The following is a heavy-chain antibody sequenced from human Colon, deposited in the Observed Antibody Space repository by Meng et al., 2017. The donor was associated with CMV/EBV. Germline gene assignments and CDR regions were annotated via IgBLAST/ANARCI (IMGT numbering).Heavy chain of an antibody. CDR3: VRRRGNFMVDY. CDR2: IFPADSDT. V-gene: IGHV5-51*07. D-gene: IGHD2-8*01. J-gene: IGHJ4*02. Sequence: GESLKISCKGSEFTFTDYWIAWVHQMPGKGLEFMGMIFPADSDTRYSPSFQGLVSISADNSLNSAYLQFSSLKASDSAVYYCVRRRGNFMVDYWGQGTLVTVSS. CDR1: EFTFTDYW.